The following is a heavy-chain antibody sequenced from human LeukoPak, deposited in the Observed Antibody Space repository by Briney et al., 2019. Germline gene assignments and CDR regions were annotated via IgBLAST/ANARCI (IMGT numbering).Heavy chain of an antibody. CDR3: VRGSGGDGSSYWGDN. D-gene: IGHD6-13*01. CDR1: AYILSSQG. CDR2: IWYDGKEI. V-gene: IGHV3-33*01. J-gene: IGHJ4*02. Sequence: GGSLRLSCGASAYILSSQGMIGVRKAPGKGLEWVAVIWYDGKEIHYVDSVKGRFTISRDNFKNTLYLQMNSLRAEDAAVYYCVRGSGGDGSSYWGDNWGQGTLVTVSS.